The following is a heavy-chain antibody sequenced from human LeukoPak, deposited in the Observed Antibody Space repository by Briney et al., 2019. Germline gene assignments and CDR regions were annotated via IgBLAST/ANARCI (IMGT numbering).Heavy chain of an antibody. D-gene: IGHD6-6*01. CDR3: AREGSSWGYYFDY. CDR2: INHSGST. J-gene: IGHJ4*02. Sequence: SETLSLTCAVYGGSFSGYYWSWIRQPPGKGLEWIGEINHSGSTNYNPSLKSRVTISVDTFKNQFSLKLSSVTAADTAVYYCAREGSSWGYYFDYWGQGTLVTVSS. V-gene: IGHV4-34*01. CDR1: GGSFSGYY.